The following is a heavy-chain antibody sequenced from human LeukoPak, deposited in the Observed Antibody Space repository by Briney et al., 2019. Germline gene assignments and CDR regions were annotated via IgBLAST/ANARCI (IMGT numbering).Heavy chain of an antibody. J-gene: IGHJ4*02. CDR3: ATDYSYGYDY. Sequence: GGSLRLSCAASGFTFSSYTMSWVRQAPGKGLEWVSAISGSGGSTYYADSVKGRFTISRDNSKNTLYLQMNSLRAEDTAVYYCATDYSYGYDYWGQGTLVTVSS. D-gene: IGHD5-18*01. CDR1: GFTFSSYT. CDR2: ISGSGGST. V-gene: IGHV3-23*01.